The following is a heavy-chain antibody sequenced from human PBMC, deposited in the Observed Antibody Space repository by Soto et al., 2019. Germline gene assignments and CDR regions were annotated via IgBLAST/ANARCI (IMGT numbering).Heavy chain of an antibody. CDR1: GFTFSDYY. D-gene: IGHD6-6*01. Sequence: GGSLRLSCAASGFTFSDYYMSWIRQVPGKGLEWVSYISGSSSYAIYTESVKGRFTISRNNAKNSLYLQMNSLRAEDTAIYYCARDSSIVPRPIDYWGQGTLVTVSS. J-gene: IGHJ4*02. CDR2: ISGSSSYA. CDR3: ARDSSIVPRPIDY. V-gene: IGHV3-11*06.